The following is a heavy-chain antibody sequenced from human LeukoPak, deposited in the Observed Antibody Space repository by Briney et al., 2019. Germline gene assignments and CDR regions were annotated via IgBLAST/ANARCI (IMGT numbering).Heavy chain of an antibody. CDR1: GFIFTDHW. D-gene: IGHD3-16*01. Sequence: GGSLRLSCVASGFIFTDHWMSWVRQAPGKGLDWVANIKEDESARFYADSVRGRFTISRDNAKNSVYLEMNNLRVEDTAVYYCARAVDVADYWGRGTLVTVSS. CDR2: IKEDESAR. J-gene: IGHJ4*02. CDR3: ARAVDVADY. V-gene: IGHV3-7*01.